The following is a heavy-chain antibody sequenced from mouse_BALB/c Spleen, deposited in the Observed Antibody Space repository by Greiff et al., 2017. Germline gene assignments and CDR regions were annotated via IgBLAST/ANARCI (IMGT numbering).Heavy chain of an antibody. D-gene: IGHD2-1*01. CDR2: ISSGSSTI. CDR3: ARRGYGNYYWYFDV. CDR1: GFTFSSFG. V-gene: IGHV5-17*02. Sequence: DVHLVESGGGLVQPGGSRKLSCAASGFTFSSFGMHWVRQAPEKGLEWVAYISSGSSTIYYADTVKGRFTISRDNPKNTLFLQMTSLRSEDTAMYYCARRGYGNYYWYFDVWGAGTTVTVSS. J-gene: IGHJ1*01.